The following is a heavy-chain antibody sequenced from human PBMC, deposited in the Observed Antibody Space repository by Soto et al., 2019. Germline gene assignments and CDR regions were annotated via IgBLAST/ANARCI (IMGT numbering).Heavy chain of an antibody. CDR1: SGSMYGFY. J-gene: IGHJ4*02. V-gene: IGHV4-4*07. Sequence: QVQLQESGPGLVKPSETLSLNCTVSSGSMYGFYWSWFRQSAGKGLEWIGRIYTSGATSYHPSLKSRASMSVSDSKTQLYLRLTSVTAADTAVYYCARANRPFRGDGAFDSWGQGTLVTVSS. CDR3: ARANRPFRGDGAFDS. D-gene: IGHD3-10*01. CDR2: IYTSGAT.